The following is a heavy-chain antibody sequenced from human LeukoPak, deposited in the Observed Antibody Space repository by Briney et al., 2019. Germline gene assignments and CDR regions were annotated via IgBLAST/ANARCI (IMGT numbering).Heavy chain of an antibody. V-gene: IGHV5-51*01. J-gene: IGHJ5*02. CDR2: IYPGDSDT. CDR1: GYSFTSYW. D-gene: IGHD4-17*01. CDR3: ARAGDYGDYDPNWFDP. Sequence: GESLKISCKGSGYSFTSYWIGWVRQMPGKGLEWMGIIYPGDSDTRYSPSFQGQVTISADKSIGTAYLQWSSLKASDTAMYYCARAGDYGDYDPNWFDPWGQGTLVTVSS.